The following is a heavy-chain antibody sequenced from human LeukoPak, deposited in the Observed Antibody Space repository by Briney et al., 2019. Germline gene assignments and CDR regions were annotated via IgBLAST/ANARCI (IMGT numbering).Heavy chain of an antibody. Sequence: GGSLRLSCAASGFTFSSYGMHWVRQAPGKGLEWVAVISYDGSSKYYADSVKGRFTTSRDNSKNTLYLQMNSLRAEDTAVYYCARGTYYYDSSGYYPGYWGQGTLVTVSS. CDR2: ISYDGSSK. CDR1: GFTFSSYG. CDR3: ARGTYYYDSSGYYPGY. J-gene: IGHJ4*02. D-gene: IGHD3-22*01. V-gene: IGHV3-30*03.